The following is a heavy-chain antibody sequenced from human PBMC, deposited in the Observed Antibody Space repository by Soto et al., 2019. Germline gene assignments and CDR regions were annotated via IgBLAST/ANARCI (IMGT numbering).Heavy chain of an antibody. CDR1: GFTFSSYA. V-gene: IGHV3-23*01. Sequence: GGSLRLSCAASGFTFSSYAMSWVRQAPGKGLEWVSAISGSGGSTYYADSVKGRFTISRDNSKNTLYLQMNSLRAEDTAVYYCAKDRGLRYCTNGVCNGFDYWGQGTLVPVSS. J-gene: IGHJ4*02. CDR3: AKDRGLRYCTNGVCNGFDY. D-gene: IGHD2-8*01. CDR2: ISGSGGST.